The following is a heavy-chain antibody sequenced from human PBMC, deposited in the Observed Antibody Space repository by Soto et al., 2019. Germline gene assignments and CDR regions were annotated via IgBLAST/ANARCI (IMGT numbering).Heavy chain of an antibody. J-gene: IGHJ4*02. CDR2: ISGSGGST. CDR1: GFTFSSYA. Sequence: PGGSLRLSCAASGFTFSSYAMSWVRQAPGKGLEWVSAISGSGGSTYYADSVKGRFTISRDNSKNTLYLQMNSLRAEDTAVYYCAKDVIKSSGPDTSYYFDYWGQGTLVTVSS. D-gene: IGHD6-19*01. CDR3: AKDVIKSSGPDTSYYFDY. V-gene: IGHV3-23*01.